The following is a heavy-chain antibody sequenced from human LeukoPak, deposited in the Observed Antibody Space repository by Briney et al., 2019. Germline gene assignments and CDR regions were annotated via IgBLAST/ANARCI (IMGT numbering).Heavy chain of an antibody. Sequence: NPGGSLKLSCAASGFTFDIYSMTWVRQAPGKGLVWVSYISGRSGFIYYADSVKGRFTISRDNAKQSLYLQMNSLRVDDTAVYYCARVGERASRTSESFFPAHFDRWGQGTLVTVSS. D-gene: IGHD3-10*01. CDR1: GFTFDIYS. CDR3: ARVGERASRTSESFFPAHFDR. V-gene: IGHV3-21*01. J-gene: IGHJ4*02. CDR2: ISGRSGFI.